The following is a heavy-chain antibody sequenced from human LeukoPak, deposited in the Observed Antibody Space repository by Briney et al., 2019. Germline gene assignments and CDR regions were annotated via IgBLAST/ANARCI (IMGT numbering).Heavy chain of an antibody. V-gene: IGHV1-2*02. CDR1: GYTFTGYY. Sequence: ASVKVSCKASGYTFTGYYMHWVRQAPGQGLEWMGWIKPNSDGTNYAQKFQGRVTMTRDTSISTAYMELSRLRSDDTAVYYCARDRASSPGAFDYWGQGTLVTVSS. J-gene: IGHJ4*02. D-gene: IGHD2-8*02. CDR2: IKPNSDGT. CDR3: ARDRASSPGAFDY.